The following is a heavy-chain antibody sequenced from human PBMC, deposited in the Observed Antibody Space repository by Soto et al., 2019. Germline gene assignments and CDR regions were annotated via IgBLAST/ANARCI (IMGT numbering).Heavy chain of an antibody. CDR3: ARGGSSWSAEYYQY. V-gene: IGHV1-18*01. J-gene: IGHJ1*01. Sequence: QVQLVRSGAEVKKPGASVKVSCKASGYTFTNYGISWVRQAPGQGPEWVGWISGYNGNTKYAQKFQGRVSMTTDTSTSTVYLEVRSLKSDDTAVYYCARGGSSWSAEYYQYWGQGTLVIVSS. D-gene: IGHD6-13*01. CDR1: GYTFTNYG. CDR2: ISGYNGNT.